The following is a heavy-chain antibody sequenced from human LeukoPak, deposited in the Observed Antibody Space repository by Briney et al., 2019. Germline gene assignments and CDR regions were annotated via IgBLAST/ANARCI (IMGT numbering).Heavy chain of an antibody. Sequence: GRSLRLSCAASGFTFSSYAMHWVRQAPGKGLEWVAVISYDGSNKYYADSVKGRFTISRDSSKNTLYLQMNSLRAEDTAVYYCARDSIAAAGTNAFDIWGQGTMVTVSS. CDR3: ARDSIAAAGTNAFDI. CDR2: ISYDGSNK. D-gene: IGHD6-13*01. V-gene: IGHV3-30*04. CDR1: GFTFSSYA. J-gene: IGHJ3*02.